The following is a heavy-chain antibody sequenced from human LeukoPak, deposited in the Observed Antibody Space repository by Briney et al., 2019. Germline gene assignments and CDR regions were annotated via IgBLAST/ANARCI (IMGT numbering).Heavy chain of an antibody. D-gene: IGHD1-14*01. CDR3: ARGPNRYYFDY. V-gene: IGHV4-59*01. CDR1: GGSTSSYY. CDR2: IYYSGST. Sequence: SETLSLTCTVSGGSTSSYYWSWIRQPPGKGLEWIGHIYYSGSTNYSPSLKSRVTISVDTSKNQFSLKLTSVIPADTAVYYCARGPNRYYFDYWGQGTLVTVSS. J-gene: IGHJ4*02.